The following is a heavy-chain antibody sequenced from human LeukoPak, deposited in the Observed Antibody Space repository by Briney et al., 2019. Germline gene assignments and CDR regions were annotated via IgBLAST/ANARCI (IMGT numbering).Heavy chain of an antibody. CDR1: GGSFSGYY. CDR3: ARGYYYGSGSYYKAETADAFDI. D-gene: IGHD3-10*01. Sequence: SETLSLTCAVYGGSFSGYYWSWIRQPPGKGLEWIGEINHSGSTNYNPSLKSRVTISVDTSKNQFSLKLSSVTAADTAVYYCARGYYYGSGSYYKAETADAFDIWGQGTMVTVSS. CDR2: INHSGST. J-gene: IGHJ3*02. V-gene: IGHV4-34*01.